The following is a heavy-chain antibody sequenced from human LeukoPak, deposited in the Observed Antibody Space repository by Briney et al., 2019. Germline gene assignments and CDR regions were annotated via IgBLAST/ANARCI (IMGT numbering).Heavy chain of an antibody. J-gene: IGHJ5*02. CDR1: GGSISSSSYY. V-gene: IGHV4-61*05. CDR2: IFYSGTT. D-gene: IGHD3-10*01. CDR3: ARAGPWQIDP. Sequence: PSETLSLTCTVSGGSISSSSYYWGWIRQPPGEGLEWIGHIFYSGTTSYNPSLKSRVTISVDRSKNQFSLKLNSVTAADTAVYYCARAGPWQIDPWGQGTLVTVSS.